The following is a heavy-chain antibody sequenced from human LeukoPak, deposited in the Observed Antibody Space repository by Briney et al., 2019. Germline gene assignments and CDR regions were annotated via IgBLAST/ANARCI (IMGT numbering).Heavy chain of an antibody. D-gene: IGHD6-6*01. CDR1: GFTFSSYS. CDR3: ARAEGYSSSSYPFDY. CDR2: ISSSSSYI. J-gene: IGHJ4*02. V-gene: IGHV3-21*01. Sequence: PGGSLRLSCAASGFTFSSYSMNWVRQAPGKGLEWVSSISSSSSYIYYADSVKGRFTNSRDNAKNSLYLQMNSLRAEDTAVYYCARAEGYSSSSYPFDYWGQGTLVTVSS.